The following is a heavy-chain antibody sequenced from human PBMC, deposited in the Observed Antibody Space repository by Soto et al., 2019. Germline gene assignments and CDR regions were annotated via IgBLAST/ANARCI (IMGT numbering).Heavy chain of an antibody. J-gene: IGHJ6*02. CDR3: TRDSPLDYYGSSYYSMDV. CDR2: IRSKAYGGTT. V-gene: IGHV3-49*03. CDR1: GLTFGDYA. D-gene: IGHD3-10*01. Sequence: SRRLSSTASGLTFGDYAKRLFRQAAGKGLWGVGFIRSKAYGGTTEYAASVKGRFTISRDDSKSIAYLQMNSLKTEDTAVYYCTRDSPLDYYGSSYYSMDVWGQGTTVTFAS.